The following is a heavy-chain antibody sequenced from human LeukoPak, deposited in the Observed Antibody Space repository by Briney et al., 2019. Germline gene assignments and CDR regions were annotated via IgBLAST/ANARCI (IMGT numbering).Heavy chain of an antibody. Sequence: GGSLRLSCTVSGFTVSSNSMSWVRQAPGKGLEWVSFIYSGTIHYSDSVKGRFTISRDNSKNTLYLQMNILRAEDTAVYYCARRAGAYSHPYDYWGQGTLVTVSS. CDR2: IYSGTI. V-gene: IGHV3-53*01. D-gene: IGHD4/OR15-4a*01. CDR1: GFTVSSNS. CDR3: ARRAGAYSHPYDY. J-gene: IGHJ4*02.